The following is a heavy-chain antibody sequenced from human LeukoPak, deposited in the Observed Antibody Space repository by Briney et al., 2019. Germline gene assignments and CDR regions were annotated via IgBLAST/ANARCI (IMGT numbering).Heavy chain of an antibody. Sequence: GRSLRLSCAASGFTFSSYAMHWVRQAPGKGLEWVAVISYDGSNKYYADSVKGRFTISRDNSKNTLYLQMNSLRAEDTAVYYCARDHGSSDAFDIWGQGTMVTVSS. D-gene: IGHD6-6*01. CDR3: ARDHGSSDAFDI. CDR2: ISYDGSNK. V-gene: IGHV3-30-3*01. CDR1: GFTFSSYA. J-gene: IGHJ3*02.